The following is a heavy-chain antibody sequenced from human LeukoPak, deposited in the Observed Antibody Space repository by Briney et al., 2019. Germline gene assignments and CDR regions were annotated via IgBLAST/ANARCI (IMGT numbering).Heavy chain of an antibody. CDR2: IYYSGST. J-gene: IGHJ5*02. V-gene: IGHV4-59*01. Sequence: SQTLSLTCTVSGGSISSYYWSWIRQPPGKGLGRIGYIYYSGSTNYNPSLKSRVTISVDTSKNQFSLKLSSVTAADTAVYYCARVDYGSGSFPQFDPWGQGTLVTVSS. CDR3: ARVDYGSGSFPQFDP. D-gene: IGHD3-10*01. CDR1: GGSISSYY.